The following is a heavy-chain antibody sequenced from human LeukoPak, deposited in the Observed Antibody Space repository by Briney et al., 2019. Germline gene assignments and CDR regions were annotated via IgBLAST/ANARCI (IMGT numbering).Heavy chain of an antibody. V-gene: IGHV3-23*01. CDR2: IVDTGDGT. CDR1: GFTFSSYA. D-gene: IGHD2-2*01. CDR3: AKERGHGVPNEQMDV. J-gene: IGHJ6*04. Sequence: GGSLRLSCAASGFTFSSYAMSWVRQAPGKGLEWVSTIVDTGDGTFYADSVRGRFTISRDSSKNTLYLQMNSLRADDTAVYYGAKERGHGVPNEQMDVWGKGTTVTVSS.